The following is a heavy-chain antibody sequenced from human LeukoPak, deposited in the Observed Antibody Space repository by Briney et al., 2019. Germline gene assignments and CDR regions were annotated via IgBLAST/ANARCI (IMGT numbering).Heavy chain of an antibody. CDR2: IHYSGST. CDR3: ARGKPSIFGVVIIDDWFDP. Sequence: PSETLSLTCTVSGGSVSSGSYYWSWIRQPPGKGLEWIGYIHYSGSTNYNPSLKSRVTISVDTSKNQFSLKLSSVTAADTAVYYCARGKPSIFGVVIIDDWFDPWGQGTLVTVSS. D-gene: IGHD3-3*01. V-gene: IGHV4-61*01. CDR1: GGSVSSGSYY. J-gene: IGHJ5*02.